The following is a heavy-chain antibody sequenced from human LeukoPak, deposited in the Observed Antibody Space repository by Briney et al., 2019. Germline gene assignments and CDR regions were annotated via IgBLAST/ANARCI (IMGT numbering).Heavy chain of an antibody. Sequence: GGSLRLSCAASGFTFTNYSMNWVRQAPGEGLEWVSTISGGGGSTYYADSVKGRFTISRDNSKNTLYLQVNSLRAEDTAVYYCAKGGKWDVTPFDYWGQGTLVTVSS. J-gene: IGHJ4*02. CDR3: AKGGKWDVTPFDY. CDR2: ISGGGGST. D-gene: IGHD1-26*01. V-gene: IGHV3-23*01. CDR1: GFTFTNYS.